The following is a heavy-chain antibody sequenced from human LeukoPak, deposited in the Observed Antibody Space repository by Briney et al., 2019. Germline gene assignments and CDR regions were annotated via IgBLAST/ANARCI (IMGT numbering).Heavy chain of an antibody. J-gene: IGHJ4*02. CDR1: GFTFSSYS. Sequence: GGSLRLSCAASGFTFSSYSMNWVRQALGKGLEWVSSISSSSSYIYYADSVKGRFTISRDNARNSLYLQMNSLRAEDTAVYYCARDRIAVYSDYWGQGTLVTVSS. V-gene: IGHV3-21*01. D-gene: IGHD2/OR15-2a*01. CDR3: ARDRIAVYSDY. CDR2: ISSSSSYI.